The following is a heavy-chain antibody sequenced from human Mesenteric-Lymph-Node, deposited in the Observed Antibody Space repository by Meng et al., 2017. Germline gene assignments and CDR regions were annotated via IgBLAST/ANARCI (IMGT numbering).Heavy chain of an antibody. D-gene: IGHD3-3*01. CDR3: AKVLSGYDFWRWFDP. Sequence: EVQLLEGGGGLVQPGVSLRLSCEAAGFTFDTYAMNWVRQAPGKGLEWVSGISGSGGSTYYADSVKGRFTISRDNSKNTLYLQMNSLRAEDTAVYYCAKVLSGYDFWRWFDPWGQGTLVTVSS. V-gene: IGHV3-23*01. CDR2: ISGSGGST. J-gene: IGHJ5*02. CDR1: GFTFDTYA.